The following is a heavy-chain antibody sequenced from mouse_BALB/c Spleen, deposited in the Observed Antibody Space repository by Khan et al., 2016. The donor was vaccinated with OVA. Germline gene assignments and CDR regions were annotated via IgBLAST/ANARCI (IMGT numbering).Heavy chain of an antibody. V-gene: IGHV5-6*01. J-gene: IGHJ3*01. D-gene: IGHD4-1*01. CDR1: GFTFSTYS. Sequence: EVELVESGGDLVRPGGSLKLSCSASGFTFSTYSMSWVRQTPDKRLEWVATISSAGDYTFFPDSVKGRFTISRDNARNTLYLQMSSLRSEDTAMYYCASHLTGSFAYWGQGTLVTDSA. CDR3: ASHLTGSFAY. CDR2: ISSAGDYT.